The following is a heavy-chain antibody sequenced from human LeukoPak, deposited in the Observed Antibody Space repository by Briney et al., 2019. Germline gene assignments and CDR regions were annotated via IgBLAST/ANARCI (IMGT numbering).Heavy chain of an antibody. CDR1: GYTFTSYG. Sequence: GASVKVSCKASGYTFTSYGISWVRQAPGQGLEWMGWINPNSGGTNYAQKFQGSVTMTRDTSISTAYMELSSLRSDDTAVYYCARVRGDYVKGSSNWFDPWGQGTLVTVSS. J-gene: IGHJ5*02. V-gene: IGHV1-2*02. CDR2: INPNSGGT. CDR3: ARVRGDYVKGSSNWFDP. D-gene: IGHD3-10*01.